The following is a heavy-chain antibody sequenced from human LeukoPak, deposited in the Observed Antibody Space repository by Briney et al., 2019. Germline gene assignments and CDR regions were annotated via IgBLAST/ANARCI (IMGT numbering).Heavy chain of an antibody. D-gene: IGHD6-13*01. J-gene: IGHJ5*02. V-gene: IGHV3-33*01. CDR1: GFTFSSYG. Sequence: GGSLRLSCAASGFTFSSYGMHWVRQAPGKGLEWVAVIWYDGSNKYYADSVKGRFTISRGNSKNTLYLQMNSLRAEDTAVYYCAREQSSSWYSWFDPWGQGTLVTVSS. CDR3: AREQSSSWYSWFDP. CDR2: IWYDGSNK.